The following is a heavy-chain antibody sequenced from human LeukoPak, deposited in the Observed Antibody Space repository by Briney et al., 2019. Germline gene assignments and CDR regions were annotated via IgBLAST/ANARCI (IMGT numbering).Heavy chain of an antibody. CDR1: RVSVSSNF. Sequence: PGGSLTLSCAASRVSVSSNFIIWVRQAPGKGLEWVSLIYSGGETSYADSVKGRFSISRDNSKNTLYLQMNSLRVEDTAVYYCTRDPPAVAINTYAWGQGTLVTVSS. CDR3: TRDPPAVAINTYA. V-gene: IGHV3-66*01. J-gene: IGHJ5*02. D-gene: IGHD6-13*01. CDR2: IYSGGET.